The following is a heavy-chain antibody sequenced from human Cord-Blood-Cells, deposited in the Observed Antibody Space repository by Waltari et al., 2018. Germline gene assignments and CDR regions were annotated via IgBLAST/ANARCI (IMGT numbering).Heavy chain of an antibody. Sequence: QVQLQQWGAGLLKPSETLSLTCAVYVGSFSGYYWSWIRQPPGKGLEWIGEINHSGSTNYNPSLKSRVTISVDTSKNQFSLKLSSVTAADTAVYYGARGRYSRPNAFDIWGQGTMVTVSS. CDR2: INHSGST. J-gene: IGHJ3*02. CDR3: ARGRYSRPNAFDI. CDR1: VGSFSGYY. D-gene: IGHD6-13*01. V-gene: IGHV4-34*01.